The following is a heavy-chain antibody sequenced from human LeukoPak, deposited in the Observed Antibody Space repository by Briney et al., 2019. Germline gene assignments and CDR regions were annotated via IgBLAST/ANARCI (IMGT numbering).Heavy chain of an antibody. CDR1: GFTFSSYS. J-gene: IGHJ3*02. V-gene: IGHV3-48*02. Sequence: GGSLRLSCAASGFTFSSYSMNWVRQAPGKGLEWVSYISSSSSTIYYADSVKGRFTISRDNAKNSLYLQMNSLRHEDTAVYYCARDGMVRGVIIWDAFDIWGQGTMVTVSS. CDR2: ISSSSSTI. CDR3: ARDGMVRGVIIWDAFDI. D-gene: IGHD3-10*01.